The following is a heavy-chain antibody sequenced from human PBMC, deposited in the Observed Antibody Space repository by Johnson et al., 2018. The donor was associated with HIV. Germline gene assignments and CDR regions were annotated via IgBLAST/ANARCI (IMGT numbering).Heavy chain of an antibody. CDR1: GFTVSNNY. CDR3: ARGMARIAFDI. J-gene: IGHJ3*02. CDR2: IYSGGST. V-gene: IGHV3-66*01. D-gene: IGHD5-24*01. Sequence: VQLVESGGDLVQPGGSLRLSCAASGFTVSNNYMSWVRQAPGKGLEWVSVIYSGGSTYYADSVQGRFTISRDNSKNTLYLQMNSLRAEDTAVYYCARGMARIAFDIWGQGTMVTVSS.